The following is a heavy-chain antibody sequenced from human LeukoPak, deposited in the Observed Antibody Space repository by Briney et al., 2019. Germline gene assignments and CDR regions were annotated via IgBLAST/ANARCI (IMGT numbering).Heavy chain of an antibody. CDR3: ARNYYGSGSPFDY. CDR2: IYYSGST. J-gene: IGHJ4*02. D-gene: IGHD3-10*01. V-gene: IGHV4-59*01. CDR1: GGSISSYY. Sequence: PSETLSLTCTVSGGSISSYYWSWIRQPPGKGLEWIGYIYYSGSTNYNPSLKSRVTISVDTSKNQFSLKPSSVTAADTAVYYCARNYYGSGSPFDYWGQGTLVTVSS.